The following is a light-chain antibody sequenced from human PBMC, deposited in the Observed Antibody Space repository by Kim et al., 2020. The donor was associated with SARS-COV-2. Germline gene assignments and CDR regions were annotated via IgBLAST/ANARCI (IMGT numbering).Light chain of an antibody. CDR3: TTHGGYNYV. CDR2: EVT. V-gene: IGLV2-8*01. CDR1: SSDFGGYNY. J-gene: IGLJ1*01. Sequence: PGQAVTISCSGTSSDFGGYNYVSWYQQHPGNAPKLIIYEVTKRPSGVPDRFSGSKSGNTASLTVSGLQAEDEADYYCTTHGGYNYVFGTGTKVTVL.